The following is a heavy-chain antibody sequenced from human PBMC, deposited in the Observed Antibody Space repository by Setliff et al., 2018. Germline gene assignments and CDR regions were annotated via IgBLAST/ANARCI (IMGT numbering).Heavy chain of an antibody. CDR3: ASAAAGYCSGRSCYAKLYFDY. D-gene: IGHD2-15*01. CDR1: GFTFLSYT. Sequence: PGGSLRLSCTTSGFTFLSYTMNWSRQPPGKGLEWIGSIYYSGSTNYNPALKSRVTISKDTSKNQFSLKLSSVTAADTAVYYCASAAAGYCSGRSCYAKLYFDYWGQGTLVTVSS. V-gene: IGHV4-59*08. CDR2: IYYSGST. J-gene: IGHJ4*02.